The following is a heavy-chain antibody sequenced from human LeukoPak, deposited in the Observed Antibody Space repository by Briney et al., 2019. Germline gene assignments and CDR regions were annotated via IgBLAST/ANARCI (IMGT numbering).Heavy chain of an antibody. Sequence: GGSLRLSCGASGFTFNSYWFHWVRQAPGKGLVWVSRIDNDGTDTIYADSVKGRFAISRDNAENTLYLQMDSLRAEDTAVYYCARGGFSHGFDIWGQGTMVTVSS. D-gene: IGHD5-12*01. CDR2: IDNDGTDT. J-gene: IGHJ3*02. CDR1: GFTFNSYW. CDR3: ARGGFSHGFDI. V-gene: IGHV3-74*01.